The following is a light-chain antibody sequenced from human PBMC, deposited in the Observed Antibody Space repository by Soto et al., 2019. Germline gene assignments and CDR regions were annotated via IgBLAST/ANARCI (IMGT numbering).Light chain of an antibody. CDR3: QQYDHLPIT. Sequence: DIQMTQSPSSLSASVGDRVTITCQASQDISSYLNWYQQKPGKAPKLLIYDASNLETGVPSRFSGSGSGTDFTFTISSLQPEDIATYHCQQYDHLPITFGQGTRLEI. J-gene: IGKJ5*01. CDR1: QDISSY. V-gene: IGKV1-33*01. CDR2: DAS.